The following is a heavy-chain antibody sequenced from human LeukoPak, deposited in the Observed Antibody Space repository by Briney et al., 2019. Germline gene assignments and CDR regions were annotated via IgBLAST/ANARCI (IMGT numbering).Heavy chain of an antibody. Sequence: SVKVSCKASGGTFSSYAISWVRQAPGQGLEWMGGIIPIFGTANYAQKFQGRVTITADESTSTAYMELSSLRSEDTAVYYCARRAVGNSYYHSMDVWGKGTTVTVSS. J-gene: IGHJ6*03. CDR1: GGTFSSYA. CDR3: ARRAVGNSYYHSMDV. V-gene: IGHV1-69*13. D-gene: IGHD6-19*01. CDR2: IIPIFGTA.